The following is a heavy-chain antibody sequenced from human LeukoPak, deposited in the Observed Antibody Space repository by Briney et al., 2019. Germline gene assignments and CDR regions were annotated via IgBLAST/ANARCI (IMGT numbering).Heavy chain of an antibody. CDR2: IKQDGSVK. Sequence: TGGSLRLSCAASGFTFSSYWVNWVRQAPGKGLEWVANIKQDGSVKNYVDSVKGRFTISRDNARNTLYLQMNSLRAEDTAVYYCTRLWNDGTVDYWGQGTLVTVSS. CDR1: GFTFSSYW. D-gene: IGHD3-3*01. V-gene: IGHV3-7*01. J-gene: IGHJ4*02. CDR3: TRLWNDGTVDY.